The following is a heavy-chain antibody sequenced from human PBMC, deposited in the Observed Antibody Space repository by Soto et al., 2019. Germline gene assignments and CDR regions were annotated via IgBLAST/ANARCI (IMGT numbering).Heavy chain of an antibody. CDR2: IYHSGST. CDR3: ASSHAGAHITAAVH. J-gene: IGHJ4*02. V-gene: IGHV4-30-2*01. D-gene: IGHD6-13*01. CDR1: GGSISSGGYS. Sequence: PSETLSLTCAVSGGSISSGGYSWSWIRQPPGKGLEWIGYIYHSGSTYYNPSLKSRVTISVDRSKNQFSLKLSSVTAADTAVYYCASSHAGAHITAAVHWGQRTLDTGSS.